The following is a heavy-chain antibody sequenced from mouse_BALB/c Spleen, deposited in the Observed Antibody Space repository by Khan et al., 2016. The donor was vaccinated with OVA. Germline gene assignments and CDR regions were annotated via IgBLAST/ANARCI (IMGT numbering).Heavy chain of an antibody. V-gene: IGHV1-4*01. Sequence: QVQLQQAGAELARPGASVKMSCMTSGYTFIYYTIYWVKQRPGQGLEWIGKINPTSAYTNYNQKFKYQATLTADKSSSTAYMQLSSLTSEDSAVYNCAREKVKGTVAYWGQGTLVTVSA. CDR2: INPTSAYT. D-gene: IGHD1-3*01. CDR3: AREKVKGTVAY. CDR1: GYTFIYYT. J-gene: IGHJ3*01.